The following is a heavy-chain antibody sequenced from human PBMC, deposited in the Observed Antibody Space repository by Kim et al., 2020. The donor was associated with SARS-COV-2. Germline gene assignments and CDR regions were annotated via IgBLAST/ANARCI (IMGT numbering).Heavy chain of an antibody. Sequence: NSSPSFQGHVTISADKSISTAYLQWSSLKASDTAMYYCAGGYSGYDEIDYWGQGTLVTVSS. V-gene: IGHV5-10-1*01. J-gene: IGHJ4*02. CDR3: AGGYSGYDEIDY. D-gene: IGHD5-12*01.